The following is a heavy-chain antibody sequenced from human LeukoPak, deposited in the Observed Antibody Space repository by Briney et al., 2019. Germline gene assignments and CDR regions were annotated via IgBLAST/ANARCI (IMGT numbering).Heavy chain of an antibody. CDR3: ARHAGYNWNDAIDY. CDR2: IIPIFGTA. V-gene: IGHV1-69*05. J-gene: IGHJ4*02. D-gene: IGHD1-1*01. Sequence: ASVKVSCKASGGTFRSYTVSWVRQAPGQGLEWMGGIIPIFGTAKYAQKFQGRVTITTDESTSTAYMELSSLRSEDTAVYYCARHAGYNWNDAIDYWGQGTLVTVSS. CDR1: GGTFRSYT.